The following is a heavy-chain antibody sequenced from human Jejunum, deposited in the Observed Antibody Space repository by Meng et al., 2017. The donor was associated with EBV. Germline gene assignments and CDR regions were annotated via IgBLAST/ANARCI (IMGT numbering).Heavy chain of an antibody. J-gene: IGHJ4*02. CDR1: GFTFSSSA. Sequence: VQLLGAVVGVGLAGGSLRRTRAASGFTFSSSAMSWVRQTPGKGLEWVSVISGSAGSTYYADSVKGRFTISRDTSNNTLYLQMNSLRAEDTAIYYCAKLLKYWGQGTLVTVSS. CDR3: AKLLKY. CDR2: ISGSAGST. V-gene: IGHV3-23*01.